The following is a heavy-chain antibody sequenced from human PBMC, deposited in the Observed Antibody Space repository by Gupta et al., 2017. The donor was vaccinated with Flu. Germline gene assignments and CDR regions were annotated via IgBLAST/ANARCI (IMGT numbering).Heavy chain of an antibody. Sequence: QVQLVQSGAEVKKPGSSVKVSCKASGGTFSSYAISWVRQAPGQGLEWMGGIIPIFGTANYAQKFQGRVTITADKSTSTAYMELSSLRSEDTAVYYCARASFDTAMVTRYYYYGMDVWGQGTTVTVSS. CDR2: IIPIFGTA. D-gene: IGHD5-18*01. J-gene: IGHJ6*02. CDR1: GGTFSSYA. CDR3: ARASFDTAMVTRYYYYGMDV. V-gene: IGHV1-69*06.